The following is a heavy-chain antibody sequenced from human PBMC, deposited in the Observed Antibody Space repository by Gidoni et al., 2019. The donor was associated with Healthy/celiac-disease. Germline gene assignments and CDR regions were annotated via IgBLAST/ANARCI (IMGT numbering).Heavy chain of an antibody. D-gene: IGHD6-13*01. Sequence: QVQLVQSGAEVTKPGSSVTVSCKASGGTFSSYAISWVRQAPGQGLEWMGGIIPIFGTANYAQKFQGRVTITADESTSTAYMELSSLRSEDTAVYYCASYSSSWYYFDYWGQGTLVTVSS. V-gene: IGHV1-69*01. J-gene: IGHJ4*02. CDR3: ASYSSSWYYFDY. CDR1: GGTFSSYA. CDR2: IIPIFGTA.